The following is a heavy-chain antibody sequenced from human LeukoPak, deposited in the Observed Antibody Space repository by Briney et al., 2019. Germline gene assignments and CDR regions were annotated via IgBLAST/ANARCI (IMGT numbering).Heavy chain of an antibody. Sequence: GASVKVSCKASGYTFTSYGISWVRQAPGQGLEWMGWISAYNGNTNYAQKLQGRVTMTTDTSTSTAYMELSSLRSEDTAVYYCARDRDTAMVTPSSTTYGMDVWGQGTTVTVSS. J-gene: IGHJ6*02. CDR1: GYTFTSYG. CDR3: ARDRDTAMVTPSSTTYGMDV. V-gene: IGHV1-18*01. D-gene: IGHD5-18*01. CDR2: ISAYNGNT.